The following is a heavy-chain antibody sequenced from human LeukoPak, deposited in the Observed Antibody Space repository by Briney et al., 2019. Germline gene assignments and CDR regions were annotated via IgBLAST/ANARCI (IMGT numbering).Heavy chain of an antibody. CDR2: ISSSSSYT. Sequence: PGGSLRLSWAASGFTFSSYSMNWVRQAPGKGLEWVSTISSSSSYTYYADSVKGRFTISRDNAKNSLYLQMNSLRAEDTAVYYCARDSSGWSLFDYWGQGTLVTVSS. CDR3: ARDSSGWSLFDY. V-gene: IGHV3-21*04. CDR1: GFTFSSYS. D-gene: IGHD6-19*01. J-gene: IGHJ4*02.